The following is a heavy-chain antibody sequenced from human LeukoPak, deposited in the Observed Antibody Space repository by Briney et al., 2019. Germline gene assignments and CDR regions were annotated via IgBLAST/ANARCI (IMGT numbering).Heavy chain of an antibody. CDR3: AKSGAFSSFDY. CDR2: ISYDGSNK. D-gene: IGHD3-3*02. Sequence: GGSLRLSCAASGFTFSSYAMHWVRQAPGKGLEWVAVISYDGSNKYYADSVKGRFTISRDNSKNTLYLQMNSLRAEDTAVYYCAKSGAFSSFDYWGQGTLVTVSS. J-gene: IGHJ4*02. CDR1: GFTFSSYA. V-gene: IGHV3-30*04.